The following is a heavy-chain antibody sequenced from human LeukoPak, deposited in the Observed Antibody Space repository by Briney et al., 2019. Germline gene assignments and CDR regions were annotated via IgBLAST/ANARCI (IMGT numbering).Heavy chain of an antibody. V-gene: IGHV5-51*01. CDR2: IYPGDSDT. J-gene: IGHJ6*02. CDR3: ARHETSVVGATTIGDYYYYYGMDV. CDR1: GYSFTSYW. D-gene: IGHD1-26*01. Sequence: GESLKISCKGSGYSFTSYWIGWVRQMPGKGLEWMGIIYPGDSDTRYSPSFQGQVTISADKSISTAYLQWSSLKASDTAMYYCARHETSVVGATTIGDYYYYYGMDVWGQGTTVTVSS.